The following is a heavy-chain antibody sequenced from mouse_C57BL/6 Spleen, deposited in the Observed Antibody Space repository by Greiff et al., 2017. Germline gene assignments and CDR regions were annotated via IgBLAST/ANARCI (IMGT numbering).Heavy chain of an antibody. D-gene: IGHD4-1*01. Sequence: EVKLVESGEGLVKPGGSLKLSCAASGFTFSSYAMSWVRQTPEKRLEWVAYISSGGDYIYYADTVKGRFTISRDNARNTLYLQMSSLKSEDTAMYYCTRAPANWDFDYWGQGTTLTVSS. CDR3: TRAPANWDFDY. J-gene: IGHJ2*01. CDR2: ISSGGDYI. CDR1: GFTFSSYA. V-gene: IGHV5-9-1*02.